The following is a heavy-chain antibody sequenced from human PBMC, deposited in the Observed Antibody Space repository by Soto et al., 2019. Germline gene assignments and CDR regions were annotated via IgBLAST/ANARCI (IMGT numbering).Heavy chain of an antibody. Sequence: GGSLRLSCAASGFTFSSYAMSWVRQATGKGLEWVSAISGSGGSTYYADSVKGRFTISRDNSKNTLYLQMNSLRAEDTAVYYCAKDIVPTIFGVVTHRDYWGQGTLVTVSS. CDR2: ISGSGGST. V-gene: IGHV3-23*01. D-gene: IGHD3-3*01. J-gene: IGHJ4*02. CDR1: GFTFSSYA. CDR3: AKDIVPTIFGVVTHRDY.